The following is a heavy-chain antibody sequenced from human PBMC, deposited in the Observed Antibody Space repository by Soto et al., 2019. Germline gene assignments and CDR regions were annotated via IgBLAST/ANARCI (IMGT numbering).Heavy chain of an antibody. CDR1: GSSIITSYY. J-gene: IGHJ6*02. D-gene: IGHD2-21*01. CDR2: AYYSGST. Sequence: SETLSLTCSVSGSSIITSYYWGWIRQSPEKGLEWIGSAYYSGSTYCNPSLKSRVTIFVDTSKSQFSLMLGSVTAADTAVYYCARHDWARFYGMDVWGQGTTVTVSS. V-gene: IGHV4-39*01. CDR3: ARHDWARFYGMDV.